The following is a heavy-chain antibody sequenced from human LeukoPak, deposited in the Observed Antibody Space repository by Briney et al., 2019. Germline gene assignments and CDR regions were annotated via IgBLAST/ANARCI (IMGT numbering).Heavy chain of an antibody. J-gene: IGHJ4*02. CDR2: ISYDGSNK. D-gene: IGHD1-26*01. CDR3: AGGGGGYSGSYYGY. V-gene: IGHV3-30*04. CDR1: GFTFSSYA. Sequence: GRSLRVSCAASGFTFSSYAMHWVRQAPGKGLEWVAVISYDGSNKYYADSVKGRFTISSDNSKNTLYLQMNSLRAEDTAVYHCAGGGGGYSGSYYGYWGQGTLVTVSS.